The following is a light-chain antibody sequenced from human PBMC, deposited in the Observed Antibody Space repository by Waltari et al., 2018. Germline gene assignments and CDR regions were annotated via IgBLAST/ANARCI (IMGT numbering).Light chain of an antibody. CDR1: NNNVGYEG. Sequence: QAGLTQPPSVSKGLRQTATLTCTGNNNNVGYEGATWLQQHQGHPPKLLFYRNNNRPSGISERFSASMSGSTASLTITGLQTDDEADYYCSAWDSSLSAWVFGGGTKLTVL. CDR2: RNN. V-gene: IGLV10-54*04. CDR3: SAWDSSLSAWV. J-gene: IGLJ3*02.